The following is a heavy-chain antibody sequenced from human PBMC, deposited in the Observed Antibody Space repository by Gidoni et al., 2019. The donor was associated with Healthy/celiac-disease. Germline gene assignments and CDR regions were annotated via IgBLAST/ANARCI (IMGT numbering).Heavy chain of an antibody. CDR1: GGSISSSSYY. D-gene: IGHD3-22*01. J-gene: IGHJ4*02. V-gene: IGHV4-39*02. CDR3: ARDHFPHYLASGYYGY. CDR2: SYYIGST. Sequence: QLQLQESGPGLVKPSETLSLTCTVSGGSISSSSYYWGCIRQPPGKGLEWIGSSYYIGSTYYNPSLKSRVTISVDTSKNQFSLKLSSVTAADTAVYYCARDHFPHYLASGYYGYWGQGTLVTVSS.